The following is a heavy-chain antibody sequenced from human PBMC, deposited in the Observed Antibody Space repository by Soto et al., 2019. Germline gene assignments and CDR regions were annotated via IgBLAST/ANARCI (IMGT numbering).Heavy chain of an antibody. J-gene: IGHJ5*02. D-gene: IGHD3-10*01. V-gene: IGHV1-3*01. CDR3: ARARMVRGNWFDP. CDR1: GYTFTSYA. CDR2: INAGNGNT. Sequence: QVQLVQSGAEVKKPGASVKVSCKASGYTFTSYAMHWVRQAPGQRLEWMGWINAGNGNTKYSQKFQGRVTITRDTSASTAYMELGSLRSEDTAVYYCARARMVRGNWFDPWGQGTLVTVSS.